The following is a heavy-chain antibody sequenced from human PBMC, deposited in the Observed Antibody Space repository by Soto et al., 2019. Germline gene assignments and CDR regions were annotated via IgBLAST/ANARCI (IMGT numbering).Heavy chain of an antibody. CDR2: ISGRGGST. CDR1: GFTFSSYA. V-gene: IGHV3-23*01. J-gene: IGHJ6*02. D-gene: IGHD3-10*01. CDR3: AKDEATYYYGSGSYPPVGMDV. Sequence: AGGSLRLSCAASGFTFSSYAMSWVRQAPGKGLEWVSAISGRGGSTYYADSGKGRVSISRDNSKNTLYLQMNSLRAEDTAVYYCAKDEATYYYGSGSYPPVGMDVWGQGTTVTVSS.